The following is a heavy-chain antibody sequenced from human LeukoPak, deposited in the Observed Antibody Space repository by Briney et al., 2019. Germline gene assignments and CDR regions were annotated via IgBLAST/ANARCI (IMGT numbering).Heavy chain of an antibody. Sequence: PSETPSLTCTVSGGSISSSSYYWGWIRQPPGKGLEWIGSIYYSGSTYYNPSLKSRVTTSVDTSKNQFSLKLSSVTAADTAVYYCARPPSYSSGWSSFDYWGQGTLVTVSS. CDR2: IYYSGST. V-gene: IGHV4-39*01. CDR3: ARPPSYSSGWSSFDY. D-gene: IGHD6-19*01. J-gene: IGHJ4*02. CDR1: GGSISSSSYY.